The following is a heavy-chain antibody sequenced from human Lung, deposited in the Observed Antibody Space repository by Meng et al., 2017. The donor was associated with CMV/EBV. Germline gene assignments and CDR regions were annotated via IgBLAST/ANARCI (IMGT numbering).Heavy chain of an antibody. J-gene: IGHJ1*01. CDR3: PRDPGSQYYDTTGYHGH. Sequence: SCAGSGFTFSSYEMNWVRQAPGKGLEWVSYISSSGNIKYYADSVKGRFTISRDNAKNSLYLQMNSLRADDTAVYYCPRDPGSQYYDTTGYHGHWXQGTXVTVSS. CDR2: ISSSGNIK. D-gene: IGHD3-22*01. V-gene: IGHV3-48*03. CDR1: GFTFSSYE.